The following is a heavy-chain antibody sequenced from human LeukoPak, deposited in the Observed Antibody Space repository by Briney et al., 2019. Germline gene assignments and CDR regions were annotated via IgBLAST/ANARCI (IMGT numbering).Heavy chain of an antibody. J-gene: IGHJ4*02. D-gene: IGHD6-6*01. Sequence: PSETLSLTCTVSGGSISSSSYYWGWIRQPPGKGLEWIGSIYYSGSTYYNPSLKSRVTISVDTSKNQFSLKLSSVTAADTAVYYCARQAIEYSSSWGYYFDYWGQGTLVTVSS. CDR1: GGSISSSSYY. CDR3: ARQAIEYSSSWGYYFDY. V-gene: IGHV4-39*07. CDR2: IYYSGST.